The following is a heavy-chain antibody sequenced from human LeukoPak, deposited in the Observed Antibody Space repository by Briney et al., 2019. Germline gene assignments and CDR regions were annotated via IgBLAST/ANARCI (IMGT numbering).Heavy chain of an antibody. CDR3: ARGQLGVAAFQP. Sequence: PGGSLRLSCAASGXXXSXXXXXXVXXXXXKXXXXVXVIWYDGSNEYYADSVKGRFIVSRDNSKNTLFLQMNSLRVDDTAIYFCARGQLGVAAFQPWGQGTLVIVSS. V-gene: IGHV3-33*01. CDR2: IWYDGSNE. J-gene: IGHJ1*01. D-gene: IGHD2-8*01. CDR1: GXXXSXXX.